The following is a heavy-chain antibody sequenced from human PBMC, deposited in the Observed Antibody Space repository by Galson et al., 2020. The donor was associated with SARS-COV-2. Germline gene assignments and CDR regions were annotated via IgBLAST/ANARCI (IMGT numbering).Heavy chain of an antibody. D-gene: IGHD1-1*01. J-gene: IGHJ2*01. CDR2: FDPEKGKT. CDR3: ATGTTGGYWYFDL. CDR1: GHPLTELS. Sequence: ASVKVSCKVSGHPLTELSMNWVRQAPGKGLEWMGGFDPEKGKTIYAQKFQGRVTMTEDTSTDIVYMDLSSLKSEDTAVYYCATGTTGGYWYFDLWGRGTLVTVSS. V-gene: IGHV1-24*01.